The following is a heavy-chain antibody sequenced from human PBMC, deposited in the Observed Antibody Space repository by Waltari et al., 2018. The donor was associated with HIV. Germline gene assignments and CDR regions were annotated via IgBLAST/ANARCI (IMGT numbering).Heavy chain of an antibody. CDR2: IRGGGET. CDR1: GFIFTDFA. CDR3: VKDSGRAADVFDL. D-gene: IGHD3-10*01. V-gene: IGHV3-23*01. Sequence: QLLESGGGLVEPGGSLRLSCAASGFIFTDFAMDWVRPAPGKGLGWVSAIRGGGETFYADSVKGRFTISRDNSKNTLYLQMNSLRADDAAVYYCVKDSGRAADVFDLWGQGTMVTVSS. J-gene: IGHJ3*01.